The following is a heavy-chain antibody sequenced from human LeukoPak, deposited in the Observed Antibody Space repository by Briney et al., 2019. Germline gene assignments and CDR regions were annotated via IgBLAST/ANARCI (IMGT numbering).Heavy chain of an antibody. CDR1: GGSFSGYY. CDR3: ARLSGGTVDY. CDR2: INHSGST. Sequence: SETLSLTCAVYGGSFSGYYWSWIRQPPGKGLEWIGEINHSGSTNYNPSLKSRVTISIDTSKNQFSLKLSSVTAADTAVYYCARLSGGTVDYWGQGTLVTVSS. V-gene: IGHV4-34*01. D-gene: IGHD4-23*01. J-gene: IGHJ4*02.